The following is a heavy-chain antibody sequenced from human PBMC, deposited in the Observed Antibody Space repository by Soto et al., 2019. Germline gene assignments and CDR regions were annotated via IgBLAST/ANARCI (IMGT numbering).Heavy chain of an antibody. J-gene: IGHJ4*02. CDR3: ARSFKWLRKTASAVAGAKIDY. D-gene: IGHD6-19*01. CDR1: GYTFTSYD. CDR2: MNPNSGNT. V-gene: IGHV1-8*01. Sequence: QVQLVQSGAEVKKPGASVKVSCKASGYTFTSYDINWVRQATGQGLEWMGWMNPNSGNTGYAQKFQGRVTMTRNTSISTAYMELSSLRSEDTAVYYCARSFKWLRKTASAVAGAKIDYWGQGTLVTVSS.